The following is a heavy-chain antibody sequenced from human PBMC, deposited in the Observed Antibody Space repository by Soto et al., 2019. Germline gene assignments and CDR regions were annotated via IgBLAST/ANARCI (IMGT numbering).Heavy chain of an antibody. J-gene: IGHJ3*02. CDR1: GGSISSGGYY. Sequence: PSETLSLTCTVSGGSISSGGYYWSWIRQHPGKGLEWIGYIYYSGSTYYNPSLKSRVTISVDTSKNQFSLKLSSVTAADTAVYYCARVDYYDSSGSLAFDIWGQGTMVTVS. CDR3: ARVDYYDSSGSLAFDI. CDR2: IYYSGST. V-gene: IGHV4-31*03. D-gene: IGHD3-22*01.